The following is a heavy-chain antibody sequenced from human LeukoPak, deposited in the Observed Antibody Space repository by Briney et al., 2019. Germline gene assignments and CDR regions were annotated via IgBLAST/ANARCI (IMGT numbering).Heavy chain of an antibody. CDR1: GFTFSGAG. V-gene: IGHV3-73*01. CDR3: TGNSYGDYYYYYYMDV. D-gene: IGHD4-17*01. Sequence: GGSLKLSCAASGFTFSGAGMHWVRQASGIGLEWVGRIRSKANSYATEYAASVKGRFTISRDDSKNTAYLQMNSLKTGDTAVYYCTGNSYGDYYYYYYMDVWGKGTTVTVSS. CDR2: IRSKANSYAT. J-gene: IGHJ6*03.